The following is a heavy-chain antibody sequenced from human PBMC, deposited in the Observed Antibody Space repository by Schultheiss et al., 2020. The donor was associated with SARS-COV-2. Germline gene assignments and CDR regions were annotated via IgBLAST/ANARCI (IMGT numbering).Heavy chain of an antibody. V-gene: IGHV4-59*12. CDR2: IYYSVST. D-gene: IGHD2-2*01. Sequence: SQTLSLTCTVSGGSISSYYWSWIRQPPGKGLEWIGYIYYSVSTNYNPSLKSRVTMSVDTSKNQFSLKLSSVTAADTAVYYCARASTSPSLEGMDVWGQGTTVTVAS. CDR3: ARASTSPSLEGMDV. CDR1: GGSISSYY. J-gene: IGHJ6*02.